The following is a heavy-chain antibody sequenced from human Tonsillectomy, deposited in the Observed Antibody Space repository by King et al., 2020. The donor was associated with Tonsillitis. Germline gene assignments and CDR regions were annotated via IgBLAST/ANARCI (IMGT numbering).Heavy chain of an antibody. CDR2: IKEEGSEK. J-gene: IGHJ4*02. V-gene: IGHV3-7*03. CDR3: ARDWTDY. Sequence: QLVQSGGGVVQPGGSLRLSCAASGFSFSSYWMTWVRQAPGKGLEWGANIKEEGSEKNYVDAVKGRFTISRDNAKNSLYLQMNSLRAEDTAVYYCARDWTDYWGQGTLVTVSS. CDR1: GFSFSSYW. D-gene: IGHD3/OR15-3a*01.